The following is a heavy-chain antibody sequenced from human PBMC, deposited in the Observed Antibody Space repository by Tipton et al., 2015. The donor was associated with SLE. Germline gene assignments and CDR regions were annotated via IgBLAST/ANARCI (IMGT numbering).Heavy chain of an antibody. CDR3: ARGSGSYDYFDY. V-gene: IGHV3-21*04. J-gene: IGHJ4*02. D-gene: IGHD1-26*01. CDR1: GFTFSSYS. Sequence: GSLRLSCAASGFTFSSYSMNWVRQAPGKGLEWVSSISSSSSYIYYADSVKGRFTISRDNSKNTLYLQMNSLRAEDTAVYYCARGSGSYDYFDYWGQGTLVTVSS. CDR2: ISSSSSYI.